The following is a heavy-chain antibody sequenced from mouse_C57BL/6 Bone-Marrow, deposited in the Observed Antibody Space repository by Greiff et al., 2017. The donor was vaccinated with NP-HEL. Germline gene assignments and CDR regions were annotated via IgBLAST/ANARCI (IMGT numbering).Heavy chain of an antibody. D-gene: IGHD2-4*01. V-gene: IGHV7-3*01. J-gene: IGHJ4*01. CDR3: ARSSYYEDADDPFYAMDY. CDR2: IRNKANGYTT. Sequence: EVKLVKSGGGLVQPGGSLSLSCAASGFTFTDYYMSWVRQPPGKALEWLVFIRNKANGYTTEYSASVKGRFTISRANSHSILYLQMNALRAEDSATYYCARSSYYEDADDPFYAMDYGGQGTSVTVSS. CDR1: GFTFTDYY.